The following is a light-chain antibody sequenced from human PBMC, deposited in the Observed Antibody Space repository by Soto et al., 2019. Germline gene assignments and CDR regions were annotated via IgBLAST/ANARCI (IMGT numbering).Light chain of an antibody. CDR1: QSVSSSY. CDR2: GAS. Sequence: IVLTQSPGTLALPPGERATLSFRARQSVSSSYLAWYQQKPGQAPRLLIYGASSRATGIPDRFSGSGSGTDFTLTISRLEPEDFAVYYCQQYGSSPPAITFGQGTRLEIK. V-gene: IGKV3-20*01. J-gene: IGKJ5*01. CDR3: QQYGSSPPAIT.